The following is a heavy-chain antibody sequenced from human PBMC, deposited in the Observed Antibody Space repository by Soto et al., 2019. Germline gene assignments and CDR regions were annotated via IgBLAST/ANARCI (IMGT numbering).Heavy chain of an antibody. CDR3: AKGGPDGFCSGGRCYFDY. CDR1: GFTFDDYA. Sequence: EVQLVESGGGLVQPGRYLRLSCAASGFTFDDYAMHWVRRVPGKGLEWVSSISWNSNIIGYADSVKGRFTISRDNAKNSLYLQMNSRRPEDTAVYYWAKGGPDGFCSGGRCYFDYWGQGTLVTVSS. V-gene: IGHV3-9*01. J-gene: IGHJ4*02. D-gene: IGHD2-15*01. CDR2: ISWNSNII.